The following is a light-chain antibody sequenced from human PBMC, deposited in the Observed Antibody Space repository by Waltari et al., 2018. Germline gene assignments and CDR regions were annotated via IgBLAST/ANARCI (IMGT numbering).Light chain of an antibody. J-gene: IGLJ2*01. V-gene: IGLV3-19*01. CDR1: SLKTYY. Sequence: GQTVKITCQGDSLKTYYPSWYQQKPGQAPVLVIYGKNIRPSGIPDRLSGSRSGNTASLTVTGAQAEDEADYYCNSRDTSGFPVVFGGGTKVTVL. CDR3: NSRDTSGFPVV. CDR2: GKN.